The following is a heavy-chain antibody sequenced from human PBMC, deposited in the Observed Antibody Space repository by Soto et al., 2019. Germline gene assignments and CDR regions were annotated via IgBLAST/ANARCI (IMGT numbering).Heavy chain of an antibody. V-gene: IGHV4-39*02. CDR2: IYYSGNT. CDR3: ARVVVEYNWFDP. Sequence: SETLSLTCTVSGASMSSGGYYWCWIRQPPGKGLEWIGSIYYSGNTYYNPSLKSRATISVDTSKNHFSLRLSSLTAADTAVYYCARVVVEYNWFDPWGQGTLVTVSS. CDR1: GASMSSGGYY. D-gene: IGHD2-15*01. J-gene: IGHJ5*02.